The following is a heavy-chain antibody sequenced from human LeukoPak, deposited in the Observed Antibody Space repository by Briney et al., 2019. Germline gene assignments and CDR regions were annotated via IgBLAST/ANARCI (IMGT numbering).Heavy chain of an antibody. D-gene: IGHD6-13*01. V-gene: IGHV3-53*01. CDR2: IYSDNT. CDR1: GFTVSSNS. J-gene: IGHJ4*02. Sequence: PGGSLRLSCAASGFTVSSNSMSWVRQAPGKGLEWVSFIYSDNTHYSDSVKGRFTISRDNSKNTLYLQMNSLRAEDTDVYYCARVYLSQQLVPGLDYWGQGTLVTVSS. CDR3: ARVYLSQQLVPGLDY.